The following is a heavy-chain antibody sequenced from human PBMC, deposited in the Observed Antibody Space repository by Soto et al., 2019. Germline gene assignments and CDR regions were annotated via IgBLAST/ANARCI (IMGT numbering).Heavy chain of an antibody. J-gene: IGHJ3*02. CDR1: GFTFSDYY. Sequence: QVQLVESGGGLVKPGGSLRLSCAASGFTFSDYYMSWIRQAPGKGLEWVSYISSSSSYTNYADSVKGRFTISRDNAKNSLYLQMNSLRAEDTAVYYCARDRYSSSWYVPVCAFDIWGQGTMVTVSS. V-gene: IGHV3-11*06. CDR2: ISSSSSYT. CDR3: ARDRYSSSWYVPVCAFDI. D-gene: IGHD6-13*01.